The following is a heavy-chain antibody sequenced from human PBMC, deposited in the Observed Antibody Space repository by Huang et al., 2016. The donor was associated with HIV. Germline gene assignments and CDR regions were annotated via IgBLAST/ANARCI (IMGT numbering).Heavy chain of an antibody. D-gene: IGHD3-10*01. V-gene: IGHV3-23*01. CDR3: AKGEFVGESYFDQ. J-gene: IGHJ4*02. Sequence: VQLLESGGGLVQPGGSRRLSCAASGFTFSSYAMSWVSQAPGKGVEGVATISGRGVSTYHADSVKGRFTTSRDNSENMLYLQMHTLRAEDTAVYYCAKGEFVGESYFDQWGQGTLVTVSS. CDR1: GFTFSSYA. CDR2: ISGRGVST.